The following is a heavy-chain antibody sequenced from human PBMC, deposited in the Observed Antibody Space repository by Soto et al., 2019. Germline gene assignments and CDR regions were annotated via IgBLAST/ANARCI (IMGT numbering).Heavy chain of an antibody. CDR2: IETDGTTQ. D-gene: IGHD3-10*01. Sequence: GGSLRLSCVVSGFTFAKYWMHWVRQAPGKGLVWVARIETDGTTQTYADSVEGRFTISRDNAKNTLYLHMNSLRAEDTAVYYCGRQAALWEKVDFRGHGTPVTVAS. CDR3: GRQAALWEKVDF. CDR1: GFTFAKYW. J-gene: IGHJ1*01. V-gene: IGHV3-74*01.